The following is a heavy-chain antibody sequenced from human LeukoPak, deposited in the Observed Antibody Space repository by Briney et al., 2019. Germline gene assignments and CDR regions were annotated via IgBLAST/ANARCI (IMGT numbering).Heavy chain of an antibody. D-gene: IGHD6-6*01. Sequence: SETLSLTCAVYGGSFSGYYWSWIRQPPGKGLEWIGEINHSGSTNYNPSLKSRVTTSVDTSKNQFSLKLSSVTAADTAVYYCARKDSSSFFDYWGQGTLVTVSS. J-gene: IGHJ4*02. CDR1: GGSFSGYY. CDR3: ARKDSSSFFDY. CDR2: INHSGST. V-gene: IGHV4-34*01.